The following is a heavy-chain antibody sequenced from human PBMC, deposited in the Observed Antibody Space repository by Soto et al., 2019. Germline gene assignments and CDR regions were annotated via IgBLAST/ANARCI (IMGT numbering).Heavy chain of an antibody. D-gene: IGHD2-21*01. CDR2: IHRDATT. J-gene: IGHJ3*01. CDR3: SRDPFGGGDIFDV. Sequence: EVQLVESGGGLVQPGGSLRLSCAASGFTVRTNYMNWVRQAPGKGLEWVSVIHRDATTHTADSVKGRFTISRDTSKNTLFLQMNSLRVEDTALYFCSRDPFGGGDIFDVWGQGTIVIVSS. V-gene: IGHV3-66*01. CDR1: GFTVRTNY.